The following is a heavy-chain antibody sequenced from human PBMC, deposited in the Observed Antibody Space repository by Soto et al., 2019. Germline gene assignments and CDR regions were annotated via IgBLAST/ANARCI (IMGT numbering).Heavy chain of an antibody. CDR3: AKSDSSPIFGVVRYGMDV. D-gene: IGHD3-3*01. J-gene: IGHJ6*02. CDR1: GFTFSSYA. CDR2: ILHDGSNE. Sequence: GGSLRLSCAASGFTFSSYAMSWVRQVPGKGLEWVALILHDGSNEYYSDSVKGRFPISRDNSKNTLYLQMNGLRADDTAIYYCAKSDSSPIFGVVRYGMDVWGQGTTVTVSS. V-gene: IGHV3-30*18.